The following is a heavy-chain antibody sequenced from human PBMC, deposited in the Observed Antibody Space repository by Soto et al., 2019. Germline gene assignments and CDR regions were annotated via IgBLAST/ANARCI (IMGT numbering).Heavy chain of an antibody. V-gene: IGHV3-21*01. CDR2: ISSSSIYI. Sequence: VQLVESGGGLVKPGGSLRLSCAASGFTFSSYSMNWVRQAPGKGLEWVSSISSSSIYIYCADSLQGRFTISRDNAKNSLYLQMNSLRAEDTAVYYCASETFSGIDAFDIWGQGTMVTVSS. J-gene: IGHJ3*02. D-gene: IGHD1-20*01. CDR1: GFTFSSYS. CDR3: ASETFSGIDAFDI.